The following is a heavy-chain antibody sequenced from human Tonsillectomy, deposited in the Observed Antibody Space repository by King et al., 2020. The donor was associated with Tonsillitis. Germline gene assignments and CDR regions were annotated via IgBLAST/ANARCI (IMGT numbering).Heavy chain of an antibody. Sequence: VQLVESGGGLVKPGGSLRLSCAASGFTFSSYSMNLVRQAPGKGLEWVSSISSSSSYIYSANSVMGRFTISRDNAKNSLYLQMNSLRAEDTAVYYCARDSSGWGPGFDYWGQGTLVTVSS. J-gene: IGHJ4*02. D-gene: IGHD6-19*01. V-gene: IGHV3-21*01. CDR3: ARDSSGWGPGFDY. CDR1: GFTFSSYS. CDR2: ISSSSSYI.